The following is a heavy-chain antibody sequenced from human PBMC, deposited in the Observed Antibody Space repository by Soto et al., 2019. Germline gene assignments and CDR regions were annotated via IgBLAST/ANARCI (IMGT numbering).Heavy chain of an antibody. V-gene: IGHV4-30-4*01. D-gene: IGHD6-13*01. J-gene: IGHJ4*02. CDR3: ASRHSSPYFDY. CDR2: IYYSGST. Sequence: QVQLQESGPGLVKPSQTLSLTCTVSGGSISSGDYYWSWIRQPPGKGLEWIGSIYYSGSTYYNPSLKSRVTISVDTSKNHFSLNLNSVTAADTAVYYCASRHSSPYFDYWGQGTLVTVSS. CDR1: GGSISSGDYY.